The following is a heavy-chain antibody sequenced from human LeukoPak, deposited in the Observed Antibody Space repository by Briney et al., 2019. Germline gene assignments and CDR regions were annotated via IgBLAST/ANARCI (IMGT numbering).Heavy chain of an antibody. CDR1: GFTFSDYY. J-gene: IGHJ6*02. CDR3: VGGKMWWNSYYYYGMDV. Sequence: GGSLRLSCAASGFTFSDYYMSWIRQAPGKGLEWVSYISSSGSTIYYADSVKGRFTISRDNAENSLYLQMNSLRAEDTAVYYCVGGKMWWNSYYYYGMDVWGQGTTVTVS. CDR2: ISSSGSTI. D-gene: IGHD2-21*01. V-gene: IGHV3-11*01.